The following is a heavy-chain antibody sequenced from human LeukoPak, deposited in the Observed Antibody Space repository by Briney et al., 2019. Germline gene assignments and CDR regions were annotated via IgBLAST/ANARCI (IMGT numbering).Heavy chain of an antibody. D-gene: IGHD4-23*01. CDR2: INPTRRGT. CDR1: GYTFTGYY. J-gene: IGHJ6*04. CDR3: PRDRSLYGGTSGLDV. Sequence: ASLKVSCKASGYTFTGYYMQWVRQAPGQALQWMGWINPTRRGTNYAQKLQGRVTITRDTTISTASMDLSRLRSVAPAVHYFPRDRSLYGGTSGLDVWGKGTTVTVSS. V-gene: IGHV1-2*02.